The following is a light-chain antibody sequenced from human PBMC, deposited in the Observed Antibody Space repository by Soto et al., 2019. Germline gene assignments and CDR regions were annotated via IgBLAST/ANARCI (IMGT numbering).Light chain of an antibody. V-gene: IGLV1-44*01. CDR1: SSNIGNNP. CDR3: AAWDDSLNVL. J-gene: IGLJ2*01. Sequence: QLVLTQPPSASGTPGQRVTISCSGSSSNIGNNPVNWYQQLPGTAPKLLIYSNNQRPSGVPDRFSGSKSGTSASLAISGLQSEDEADYYCAAWDDSLNVLFGGGTKVTVL. CDR2: SNN.